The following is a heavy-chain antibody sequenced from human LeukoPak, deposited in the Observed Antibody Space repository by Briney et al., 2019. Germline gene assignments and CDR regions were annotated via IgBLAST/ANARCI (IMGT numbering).Heavy chain of an antibody. CDR2: INPNSGGT. J-gene: IGHJ4*02. CDR1: GYTFTGYY. D-gene: IGHD3-10*01. CDR3: TRDLRTYGSGKPQN. V-gene: IGHV1-2*02. Sequence: ASVKVSCKASGYTFTGYYMHWVRQAPGQGLEWMVWINPNSGGTNYAQKFQGRVTMTRDTSISTAYMELSRLRSDDTAVYYCTRDLRTYGSGKPQNWGQGTLVTVSS.